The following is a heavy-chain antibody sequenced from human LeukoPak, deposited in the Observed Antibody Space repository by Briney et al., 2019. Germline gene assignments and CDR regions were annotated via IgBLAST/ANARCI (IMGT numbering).Heavy chain of an antibody. J-gene: IGHJ6*02. Sequence: SVKVSCKASGGTLSTYAISWVRQAPGQGLEWMGGIIPIFGTANYAQNFQGRVTITADESTRTAYIELSSLRSEDTAVYYCARGVRGDTAMVDYYYGMDVWGQGTTVTVSS. CDR3: ARGVRGDTAMVDYYYGMDV. V-gene: IGHV1-69*13. CDR1: GGTLSTYA. D-gene: IGHD5-18*01. CDR2: IIPIFGTA.